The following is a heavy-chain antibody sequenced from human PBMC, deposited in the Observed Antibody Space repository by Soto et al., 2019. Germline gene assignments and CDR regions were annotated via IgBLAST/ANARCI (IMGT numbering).Heavy chain of an antibody. CDR2: IIPIFGIA. Sequence: QVQLVQSGAEVKKPGSSVKVSCKASGGTFSRYSITWVRQAPGHGLEWIGRIIPIFGIASYAQKFQGRVTITADESTGXAXMXWSSLRSDDTAVYYCAREDRDRETGLVPAAIDGMDVWGQGTTVTVSS. CDR3: AREDRDRETGLVPAAIDGMDV. V-gene: IGHV1-69*08. D-gene: IGHD2-2*01. J-gene: IGHJ6*02. CDR1: GGTFSRYS.